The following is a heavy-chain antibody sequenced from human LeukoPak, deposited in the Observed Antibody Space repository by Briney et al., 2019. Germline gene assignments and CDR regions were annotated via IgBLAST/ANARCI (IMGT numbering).Heavy chain of an antibody. D-gene: IGHD1-26*01. CDR3: ARELKSGAF. Sequence: GGSLRLSCAASGFTFSSYSMNWVRQAPGKGLEWVSSISATTSYIFYADSVKDRFTISRDNAKNSLYLQMSSLRAEDTAVYYCARELKSGAFWGQGTLVTVSS. CDR1: GFTFSSYS. CDR2: ISATTSYI. V-gene: IGHV3-21*01. J-gene: IGHJ4*02.